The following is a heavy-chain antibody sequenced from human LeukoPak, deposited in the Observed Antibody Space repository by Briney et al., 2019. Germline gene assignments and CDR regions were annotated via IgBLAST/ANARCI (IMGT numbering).Heavy chain of an antibody. D-gene: IGHD6-13*01. CDR3: AGGISATGGG. J-gene: IGHJ3*01. V-gene: IGHV3-74*03. Sequence: PGWSLRLSRAASGFTFSRYWMHWVRQPPGKGLGWVSRISPDGSTTLYAEPVKGRFTISRDNAKSTLYLHMNSLGAEDTAVYYCAGGISATGGGWGQGTMVTVSS. CDR1: GFTFSRYW. CDR2: ISPDGSTT.